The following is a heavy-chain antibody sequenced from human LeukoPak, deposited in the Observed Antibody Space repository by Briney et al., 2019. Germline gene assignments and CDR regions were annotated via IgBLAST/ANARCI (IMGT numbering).Heavy chain of an antibody. D-gene: IGHD5-12*01. J-gene: IGHJ6*03. Sequence: GGSLRLSCAASGFTVSSNYMSWVRQAPGKGLEWVSVIYSGGSTYYADSVKGRFTISRDNSKNTLYLRMNSLRAEDTAVYYCARDRSGYDYYYYYYMDVWGKGTTVTVSS. V-gene: IGHV3-53*01. CDR1: GFTVSSNY. CDR2: IYSGGST. CDR3: ARDRSGYDYYYYYYMDV.